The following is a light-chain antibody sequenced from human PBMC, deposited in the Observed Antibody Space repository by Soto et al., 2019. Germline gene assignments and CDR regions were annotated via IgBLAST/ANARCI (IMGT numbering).Light chain of an antibody. V-gene: IGKV1-12*01. CDR1: QGVSTW. CDR2: TAS. J-gene: IGKJ5*01. Sequence: DIQMTQSPSSVSASVGDRVTITCRASQGVSTWLAWYQQKPGKAPNLLIYTASSLQSGVPSRFTGSGSGKHFTFTISSLQPEDIATYFCQQYDFLVTFGQGTRLE. CDR3: QQYDFLVT.